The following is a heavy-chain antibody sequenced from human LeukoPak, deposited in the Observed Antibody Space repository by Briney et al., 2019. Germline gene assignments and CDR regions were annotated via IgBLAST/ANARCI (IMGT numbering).Heavy chain of an antibody. CDR1: GFTFSDYW. D-gene: IGHD6-6*01. V-gene: IGHV3-7*01. CDR2: IKQDGSQR. CDR3: ARRGGSSSRRSPIDY. J-gene: IGHJ4*02. Sequence: GGSLRPSCTASGFTFSDYWMTWVRQAPGKGPEWVANIKQDGSQRYYVDSVRGRFTISRDNAKNSLFLQMNGLRAEDTAVYYCARRGGSSSRRSPIDYWGQRILVTVSS.